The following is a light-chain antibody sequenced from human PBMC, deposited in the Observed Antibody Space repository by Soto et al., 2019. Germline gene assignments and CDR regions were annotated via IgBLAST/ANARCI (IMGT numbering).Light chain of an antibody. J-gene: IGKJ4*01. CDR3: HQRSNWPPLT. Sequence: EIVLTQSPATLSLSPGERATLSCRASQSVGGYLDWYQQKPGQAPRLLIYDASNRASGIPARFSGSGSGTDXTLTISSLEPEDLAVYYCHQRSNWPPLTFGGGTKVEIK. V-gene: IGKV3-11*01. CDR2: DAS. CDR1: QSVGGY.